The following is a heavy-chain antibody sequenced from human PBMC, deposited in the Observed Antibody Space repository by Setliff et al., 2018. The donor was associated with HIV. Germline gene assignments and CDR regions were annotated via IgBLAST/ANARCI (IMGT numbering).Heavy chain of an antibody. CDR3: ASHHSADIYYSYYGMDV. CDR2: IKADGNDK. Sequence: GSLRLSCVASGVTFSSYWMGWVRQAPGKGLEWVANIKADGNDKNYADSVKGRFTISRDNTKNSLYLQMNSLRVEDTAVYYCASHHSADIYYSYYGMDVWGQGTTVTVSS. CDR1: GVTFSSYW. V-gene: IGHV3-7*01. J-gene: IGHJ6*02. D-gene: IGHD6-13*01.